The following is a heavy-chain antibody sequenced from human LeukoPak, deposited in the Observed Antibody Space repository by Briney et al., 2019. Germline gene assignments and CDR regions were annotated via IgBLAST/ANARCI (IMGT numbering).Heavy chain of an antibody. D-gene: IGHD1-26*01. Sequence: GGSLRLSCAASGFTFSNYGMSWVRQAPGKGLEWVSAISGSGSSTYYSDSVKGRFTISRDNSKNTLFLQMSSLRAEDTAVYYCATRGATQPPYWGQGTLVTVSS. CDR1: GFTFSNYG. J-gene: IGHJ4*02. V-gene: IGHV3-23*01. CDR3: ATRGATQPPY. CDR2: ISGSGSST.